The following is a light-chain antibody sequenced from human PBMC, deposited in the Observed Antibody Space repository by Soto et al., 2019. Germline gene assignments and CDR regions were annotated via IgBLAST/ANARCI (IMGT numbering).Light chain of an antibody. V-gene: IGLV3-21*02. J-gene: IGLJ2*01. Sequence: SSELTQPPSLSVAPGQTARISCEEDNIESKSVHWYQQMPGQAPVLVVFDDTDRPSGVPERFSGSNSGNTATLTISRVEAGDEADYYCQVWDSTNEHEAIFGGGTQLTVL. CDR2: DDT. CDR3: QVWDSTNEHEAI. CDR1: NIESKS.